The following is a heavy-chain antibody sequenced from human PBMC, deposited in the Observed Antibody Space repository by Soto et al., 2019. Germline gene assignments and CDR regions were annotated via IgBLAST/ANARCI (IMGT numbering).Heavy chain of an antibody. CDR2: ISSSSSYT. CDR1: GFTFSDYY. V-gene: IGHV3-11*05. Sequence: QVQLVESGGGLVKPGGSLSLSCAASGFTFSDYYMSWIRQAPGKGLEWVEYISSSSSYTNYADSVKGRFTISRDNAKNSLYLQMNSLRAEDTAVYYCARFLFGDYSQSGWFDPWGQGTLVTVSS. D-gene: IGHD4-4*01. J-gene: IGHJ5*02. CDR3: ARFLFGDYSQSGWFDP.